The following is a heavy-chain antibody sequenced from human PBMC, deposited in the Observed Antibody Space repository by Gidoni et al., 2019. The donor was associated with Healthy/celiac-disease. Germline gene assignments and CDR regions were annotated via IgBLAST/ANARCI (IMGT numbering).Heavy chain of an antibody. CDR2: ISSSGSTI. CDR3: ARDSYSNSYNWFDP. V-gene: IGHV3-48*03. J-gene: IGHJ5*02. D-gene: IGHD4-4*01. Sequence: EVQLVESGGGLVQPGGSLRLSCAASGFTFSSYEMNWVRQAPGKGLEWVSYISSSGSTIYYADSVKGRFTISRDNAKNSLYLQMNSLRAEDTAVYYCARDSYSNSYNWFDPWGQGTLVTVSS. CDR1: GFTFSSYE.